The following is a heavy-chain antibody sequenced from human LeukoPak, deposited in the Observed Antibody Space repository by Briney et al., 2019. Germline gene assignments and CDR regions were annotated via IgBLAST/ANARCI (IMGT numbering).Heavy chain of an antibody. Sequence: PSETLSLTCAVYGGSFSGYYWSWIRQPPGKGLEWIGYIYYSGSTNYNPSLKSRVTISVDTSKNQFSLKLSSVTAADTAVYYCARVGDYVWGSYRYYFDYWGQGTLVTVSS. V-gene: IGHV4-59*01. CDR3: ARVGDYVWGSYRYYFDY. D-gene: IGHD3-16*02. CDR1: GGSFSGYY. CDR2: IYYSGST. J-gene: IGHJ4*02.